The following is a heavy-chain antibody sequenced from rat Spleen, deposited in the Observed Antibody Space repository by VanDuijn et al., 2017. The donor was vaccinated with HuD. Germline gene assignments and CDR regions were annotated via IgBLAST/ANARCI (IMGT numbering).Heavy chain of an antibody. J-gene: IGHJ4*01. CDR2: IWTGGST. D-gene: IGHD1-2*01. Sequence: QVQLKESGPGLVKPSETLSLTCTVSGFSLTSYNVHWVRQPPGKGLEWMGIIWTGGSTDYNSALKSRLSISRDTSKSQVFLKMKSLQTEDRATYYCARDSSYMRGYVMDAWGQGASVTVSS. CDR1: GFSLTSYN. CDR3: ARDSSYMRGYVMDA. V-gene: IGHV2-30*01.